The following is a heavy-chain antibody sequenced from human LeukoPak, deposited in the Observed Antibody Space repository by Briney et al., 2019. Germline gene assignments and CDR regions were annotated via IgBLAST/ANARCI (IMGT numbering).Heavy chain of an antibody. CDR2: IYYTGST. J-gene: IGHJ3*02. Sequence: SETLSLTCTVSGGPIRSYYWTWIRQPPGKGLEWIGHIYYTGSTTYNPSLKSRVTISVDTSKNQFSLKLTSVTAADTAVYYCARVAAGSDAFDIWGQGTMVTVSS. CDR1: GGPIRSYY. CDR3: ARVAAGSDAFDI. V-gene: IGHV4-59*01. D-gene: IGHD6-13*01.